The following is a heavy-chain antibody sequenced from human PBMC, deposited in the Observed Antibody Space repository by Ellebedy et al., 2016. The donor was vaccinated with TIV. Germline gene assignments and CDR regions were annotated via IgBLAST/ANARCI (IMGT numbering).Heavy chain of an antibody. CDR3: ARVGGYVEYYFDY. V-gene: IGHV4-59*01. CDR2: IYYSGST. J-gene: IGHJ4*02. D-gene: IGHD3-16*01. CDR1: GGSISSYY. Sequence: MPSETLSLTCTVSGGSISSYYWSWIRQPPGKGLEWIGYIYYSGSTNYNPSLKSRVTISVDTSKNQFSLKLSSVTAADTAVYYCARVGGYVEYYFDYWGQGTLVTVSS.